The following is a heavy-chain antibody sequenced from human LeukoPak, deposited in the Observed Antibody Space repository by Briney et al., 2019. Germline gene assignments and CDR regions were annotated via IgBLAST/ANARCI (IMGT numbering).Heavy chain of an antibody. Sequence: GGSQRLSCAASGFTFSSYGMHWVRQAPGKGLEWVAVIWYDGSNKYYVDSVKGRFTISRDNSKNTLYLQMNSLRAEDTAVYYCATESRGPYYWGQGTLVTVSS. CDR3: ATESRGPYY. D-gene: IGHD3-10*01. J-gene: IGHJ4*02. V-gene: IGHV3-33*01. CDR1: GFTFSSYG. CDR2: IWYDGSNK.